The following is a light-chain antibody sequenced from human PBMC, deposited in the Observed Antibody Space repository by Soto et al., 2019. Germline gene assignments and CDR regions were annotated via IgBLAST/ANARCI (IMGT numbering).Light chain of an antibody. Sequence: DIQMTQSPSSLSASVGDRVTITGRASQSISSYLNWYQQKPGKAPKLLIYAASSLQSGVPSRFSGSGSGTEFTLTISSLQPEDFATYYCQQSYSTPVFTFGPGTKVDIK. J-gene: IGKJ3*01. CDR2: AAS. CDR1: QSISSY. CDR3: QQSYSTPVFT. V-gene: IGKV1-39*01.